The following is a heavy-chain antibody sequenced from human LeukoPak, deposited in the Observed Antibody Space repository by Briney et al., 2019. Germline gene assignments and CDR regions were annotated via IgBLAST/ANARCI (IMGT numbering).Heavy chain of an antibody. J-gene: IGHJ2*01. Sequence: GGSLRLSCAASGVTFSSCAMHWVHQAPGKGLEWVAVISYDGSNKYYADSVKGRFTISRDNSKNTLYLQMNSLRAEDTAVYYCARAVAGIWYFDLWGRGTLVTVSS. CDR2: ISYDGSNK. CDR1: GVTFSSCA. CDR3: ARAVAGIWYFDL. D-gene: IGHD6-19*01. V-gene: IGHV3-30-3*01.